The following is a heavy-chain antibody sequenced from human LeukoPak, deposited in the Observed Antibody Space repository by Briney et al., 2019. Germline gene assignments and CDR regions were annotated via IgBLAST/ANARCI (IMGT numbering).Heavy chain of an antibody. Sequence: GASVKVSCKASGYTFTSYDINWVRQATGQGLEWMGWMNPNSGNTGYAQKFQGRVTITRNTSISTAYMELSSLRSEDTAVYYCARGRSDYYGSGSLDLYYFDYWGQGTLVTVSS. CDR3: ARGRSDYYGSGSLDLYYFDY. D-gene: IGHD3-10*01. V-gene: IGHV1-8*03. J-gene: IGHJ4*02. CDR2: MNPNSGNT. CDR1: GYTFTSYD.